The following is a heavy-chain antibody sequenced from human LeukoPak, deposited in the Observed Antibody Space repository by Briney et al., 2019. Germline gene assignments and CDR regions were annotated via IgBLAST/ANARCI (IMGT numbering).Heavy chain of an antibody. CDR3: ARDGALSYCSSTSCYRHYYYGMDV. D-gene: IGHD2-2*01. Sequence: PGGSLRLSCAASGFTVSSNYMSWVRQAPGKGLEWVSVIYSGGSTYYADSVKGRFTISRDNSKNTLYLQMNSLRAEDTAVYYCARDGALSYCSSTSCYRHYYYGMDVWGQGTTVTASS. CDR2: IYSGGST. J-gene: IGHJ6*02. V-gene: IGHV3-53*01. CDR1: GFTVSSNY.